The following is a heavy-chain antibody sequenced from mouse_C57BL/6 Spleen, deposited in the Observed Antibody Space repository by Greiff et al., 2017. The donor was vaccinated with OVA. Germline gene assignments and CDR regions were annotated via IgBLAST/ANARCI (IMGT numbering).Heavy chain of an antibody. J-gene: IGHJ3*01. CDR1: GYSITSGYY. V-gene: IGHV3-6*01. D-gene: IGHD2-5*01. Sequence: EVQLQQSGPGLVKPSQSLSLTCSVTGYSITSGYYWNWIRQFPGNKLEWMGYISYDGSNNYNPSLKNRISITRDTSKNQFFLKLNSVTTEDTATYYCARYSNYGGDAYWGQGTLVTVSA. CDR3: ARYSNYGGDAY. CDR2: ISYDGSN.